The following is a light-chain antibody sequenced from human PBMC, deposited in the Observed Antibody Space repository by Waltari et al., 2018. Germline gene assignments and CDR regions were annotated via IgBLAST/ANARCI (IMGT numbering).Light chain of an antibody. V-gene: IGLV1-44*01. Sequence: QSVLTQPPSASGTPGQRVTISCSGSTSNIESNTVNWYQHFPGTAPKLFIYRNNQRPSGVPDRFAASKAGTSASLAISGLQSEDEADYCWSAWDDSLNGYVFGSGTKVTVL. J-gene: IGLJ1*01. CDR3: SAWDDSLNGYV. CDR2: RNN. CDR1: TSNIESNT.